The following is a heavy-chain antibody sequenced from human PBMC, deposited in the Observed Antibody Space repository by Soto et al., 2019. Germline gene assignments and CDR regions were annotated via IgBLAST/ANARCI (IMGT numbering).Heavy chain of an antibody. Sequence: QITLKESGPTLVKPTQTLTLTCTFSGFALSTSGVGVGWIRQPPGKALEWLAVIYWDDSYHYSPTLRSRLTNSNDTSKNQTVLTTTNMDPVDTTTSFYAHKGYGDYELDYCGQGTVVTVS. V-gene: IGHV2-5*02. J-gene: IGHJ4*02. D-gene: IGHD4-17*01. CDR1: GFALSTSGVG. CDR2: IYWDDSY. CDR3: AHKGYGDYELDY.